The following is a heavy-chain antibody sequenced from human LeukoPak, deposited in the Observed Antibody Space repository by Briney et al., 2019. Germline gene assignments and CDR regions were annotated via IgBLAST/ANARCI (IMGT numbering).Heavy chain of an antibody. Sequence: GGSLRLSCAASGFTFSSYGMHWVRQAPGKGLEWVAVISYDGSNKYYADSVKGRFTISRDNSKNTLYLQMNSLRAEDTAVYYCAKDYFVVLDSMDVWGQGTTVTVSS. CDR1: GFTFSSYG. V-gene: IGHV3-30*18. CDR2: ISYDGSNK. D-gene: IGHD4/OR15-4a*01. CDR3: AKDYFVVLDSMDV. J-gene: IGHJ6*02.